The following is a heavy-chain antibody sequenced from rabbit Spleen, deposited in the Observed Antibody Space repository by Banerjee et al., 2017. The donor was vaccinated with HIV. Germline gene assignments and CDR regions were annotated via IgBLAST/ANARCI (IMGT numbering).Heavy chain of an antibody. CDR3: ARDLADVIGWNFNL. D-gene: IGHD2-1*01. J-gene: IGHJ4*01. CDR1: GFSFSSNW. CDR2: IDTNDGDT. Sequence: QEKLVESGGDLVKPGASLTLTCTVSGFSFSSNWICWVRQAPGKGLEWIACIDTNDGDTDYANWPKGRFTISKASWTTVTLQMTSLAAADTASYFCARDLADVIGWNFNLWGPGTLVTVS. V-gene: IGHV1S45*01.